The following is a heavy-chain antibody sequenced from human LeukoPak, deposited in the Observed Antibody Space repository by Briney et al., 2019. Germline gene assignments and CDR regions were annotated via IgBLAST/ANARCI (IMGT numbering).Heavy chain of an antibody. D-gene: IGHD4-11*01. V-gene: IGHV3-23*01. CDR1: GFTFSSYA. J-gene: IGHJ4*02. CDR3: ARSVPDYTRFDY. CDR2: FKTNSGQV. Sequence: TGGSLRLSCAASGFTFSSYAMNWVRQAPGKGLEWVSTFKTNSGQVYYAESVRGRFTISRDNSKNTVYLQMSSLRAEDTALYYCARSVPDYTRFDYWGQGALVTVSP.